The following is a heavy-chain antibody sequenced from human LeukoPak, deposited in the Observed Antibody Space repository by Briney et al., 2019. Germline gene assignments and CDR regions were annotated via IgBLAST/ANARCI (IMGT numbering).Heavy chain of an antibody. CDR1: DYTFTNYG. V-gene: IGHV1-18*01. CDR3: ARVDTGFEY. J-gene: IGHJ4*02. CDR2: ISAYNGNT. D-gene: IGHD5-18*01. Sequence: ASVKVSCKASDYTFTNYGTSWVRQAPGQGLEWMGWISAYNGNTNYAQKFLGRVLMTTDTSTRTGYMELRSLTSDDTAVYYCARVDTGFEYWGQGTLVTVSS.